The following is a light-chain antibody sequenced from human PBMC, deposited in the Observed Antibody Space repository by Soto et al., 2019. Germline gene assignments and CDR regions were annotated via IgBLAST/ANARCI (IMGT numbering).Light chain of an antibody. CDR3: QQYYSYPLS. J-gene: IGKJ4*01. Sequence: AIRMTQSPSSLSASTGDRVTITCRASQGISSYLAWYQQKPGKAPKLLIYDASTLQSGVPSRFSSSGSGKDFTLTISCLQSEDFATYYCQQYYSYPLSFGGGTKVEIK. CDR2: DAS. CDR1: QGISSY. V-gene: IGKV1-8*01.